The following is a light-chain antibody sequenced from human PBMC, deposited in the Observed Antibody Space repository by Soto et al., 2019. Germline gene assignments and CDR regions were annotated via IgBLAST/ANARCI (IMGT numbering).Light chain of an antibody. CDR1: QSVRNSY. CDR3: QQRSNWPT. Sequence: EIVLTQSPGTLSLSPGERATLSCRASQSVRNSYLAWYQQKPGQAPRLLIYGATNRATGIPDRFSGSGSGTDFTLTISSLEPEDFAVYYCQQRSNWPTFGPGTKVDIK. J-gene: IGKJ3*01. CDR2: GAT. V-gene: IGKV3D-20*02.